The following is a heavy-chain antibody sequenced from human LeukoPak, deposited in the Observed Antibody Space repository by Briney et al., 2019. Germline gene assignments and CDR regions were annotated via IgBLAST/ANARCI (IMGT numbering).Heavy chain of an antibody. Sequence: PSETLSLTCAVYGGSFRGYSWHWIRQPPGKGLEWIGEINHSGRAKYNPSLKSRVTKSLETSKNAFSLKVGSVSAADTAVYYCAAELDGYKTFDQWGQGTLVTVSS. CDR1: GGSFRGYS. D-gene: IGHD5-24*01. CDR2: INHSGRA. J-gene: IGHJ4*02. CDR3: AAELDGYKTFDQ. V-gene: IGHV4-34*01.